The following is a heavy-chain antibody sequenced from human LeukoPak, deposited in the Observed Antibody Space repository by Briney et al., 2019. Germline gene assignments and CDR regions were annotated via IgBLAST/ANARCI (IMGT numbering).Heavy chain of an antibody. CDR2: XTKPDGGTT. Sequence: XTKPDGGTTDYAPPLNGRFTISRVASKNTLSMQINSLKPDDTAVYYCITDLSRYHYDGSDYSWGQGTLATVS. V-gene: IGHV3-15*01. CDR3: ITDLSRYHYDGSDYS. J-gene: IGHJ4*02. D-gene: IGHD3-22*01.